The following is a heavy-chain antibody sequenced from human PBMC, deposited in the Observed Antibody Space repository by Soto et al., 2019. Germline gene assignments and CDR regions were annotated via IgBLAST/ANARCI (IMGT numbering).Heavy chain of an antibody. CDR3: ARAFWSGSYIDWFDP. CDR2: IIPIFGTA. Sequence: SVKVCFNASGGPFSSYAISWVRQAPGQGLEWMGGIIPIFGTANYAQKFQGRVTITADESTSTAYMELSSLRSEDTAVYYCARAFWSGSYIDWFDPWGQGTLVTVSS. J-gene: IGHJ5*02. D-gene: IGHD3-3*01. CDR1: GGPFSSYA. V-gene: IGHV1-69*13.